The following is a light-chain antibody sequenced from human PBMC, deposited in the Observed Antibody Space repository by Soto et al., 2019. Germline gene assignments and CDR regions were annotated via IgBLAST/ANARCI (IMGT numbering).Light chain of an antibody. J-gene: IGLJ2*01. CDR3: SSYTFSTTLV. CDR1: ISDVGGYSY. V-gene: IGLV2-14*01. Sequence: QSALTQPASVSGSPGQSITISCTGTISDVGGYSYVSWYQQYPGKAPQLIIFDVSHRPSGISNRFSGSKSGNTASLTISGLQAEDEADYYCSSYTFSTTLVFGGGTKVTVL. CDR2: DVS.